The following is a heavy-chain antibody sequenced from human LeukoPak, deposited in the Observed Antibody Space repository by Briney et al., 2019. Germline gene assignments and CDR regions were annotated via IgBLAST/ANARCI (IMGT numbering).Heavy chain of an antibody. CDR3: ARDILWFGEHYYGMDV. CDR1: GYTFTSYG. V-gene: IGHV1-18*04. Sequence: ASVKVSCKASGYTFTSYGISWVRQAPGQGLEWMGWISAYNGNTNYAQKLQGRVTMTTDTSTSTAYMELRSPRSDDTAVYYCARDILWFGEHYYGMDVWGKGTTVTVSS. CDR2: ISAYNGNT. J-gene: IGHJ6*04. D-gene: IGHD3-10*01.